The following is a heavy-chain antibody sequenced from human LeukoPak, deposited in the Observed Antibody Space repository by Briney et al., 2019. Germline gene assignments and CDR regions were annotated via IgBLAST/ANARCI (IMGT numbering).Heavy chain of an antibody. J-gene: IGHJ4*02. CDR2: IYHSGST. Sequence: PSETLSLTCAVSGYSISSGYYWGWIRQPPGKGLEWIGSIYHSGSTYYNPSLKSRVTISVDTSKNQSSLKLSSVTAADTAVYYCARRLYIAAAGIPSPFFDYWGQGTLVTVSS. CDR3: ARRLYIAAAGIPSPFFDY. V-gene: IGHV4-38-2*01. CDR1: GYSISSGYY. D-gene: IGHD6-13*01.